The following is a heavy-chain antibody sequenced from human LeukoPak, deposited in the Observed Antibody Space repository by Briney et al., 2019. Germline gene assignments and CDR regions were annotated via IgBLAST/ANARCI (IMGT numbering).Heavy chain of an antibody. D-gene: IGHD5-24*01. J-gene: IGHJ4*02. Sequence: ASVKVSCKASGYTFTSYDINWVRQATGQGLEWMGWMNPNSGNTGYAQKFQGRVTMTRNTSISTAYMELSSLRSEDTAVYYCAGVKDRRDGYNYGYWGQGTLVTVSS. V-gene: IGHV1-8*01. CDR3: AGVKDRRDGYNYGY. CDR2: MNPNSGNT. CDR1: GYTFTSYD.